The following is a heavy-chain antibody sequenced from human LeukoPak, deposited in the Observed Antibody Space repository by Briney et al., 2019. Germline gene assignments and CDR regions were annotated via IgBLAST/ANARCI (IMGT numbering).Heavy chain of an antibody. Sequence: RRSLRLSCAASGFTFSSDAMSWGCQAPGKGQEWVSSISSSGGSTYYADSVKGRFTISRDTSKNTLYLQMNSLRPADTAVYYCARDAKQLAYWGQGTLVTVSS. D-gene: IGHD5-24*01. V-gene: IGHV3-23*01. CDR3: ARDAKQLAY. J-gene: IGHJ4*02. CDR1: GFTFSSDA. CDR2: ISSSGGST.